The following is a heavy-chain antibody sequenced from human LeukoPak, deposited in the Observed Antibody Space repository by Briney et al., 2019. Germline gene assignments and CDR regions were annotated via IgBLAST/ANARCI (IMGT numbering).Heavy chain of an antibody. CDR1: GGSISSYY. CDR2: IYTSGST. CDR3: ARDEVTGQRSSEYYYYYGMDV. Sequence: PSETLSLTCTVSGGSISSYYWSWIRQPAGKGLDWIGRIYTSGSTNYNPSLKSRVTMSVDTSKNQFSLKLSSVTAADTAVYYCARDEVTGQRSSEYYYYYGMDVWGQGTTVTVSS. J-gene: IGHJ6*02. V-gene: IGHV4-4*07. D-gene: IGHD2-21*02.